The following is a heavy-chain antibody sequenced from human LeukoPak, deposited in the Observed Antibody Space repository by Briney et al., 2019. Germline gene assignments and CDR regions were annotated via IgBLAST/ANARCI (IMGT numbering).Heavy chain of an antibody. CDR2: INPSGGST. CDR3: ARAYSTSSPCDY. D-gene: IGHD6-6*01. Sequence: ASVKVSCKASGYVFTSHYIHWMRQAPGHGLEWMGMINPSGGSTSYAQKFQGRVTMTRDTSTSTVYLELSSLRSEDTAVYYCARAYSTSSPCDYWGQGTLVTVSS. V-gene: IGHV1-46*01. J-gene: IGHJ4*02. CDR1: GYVFTSHY.